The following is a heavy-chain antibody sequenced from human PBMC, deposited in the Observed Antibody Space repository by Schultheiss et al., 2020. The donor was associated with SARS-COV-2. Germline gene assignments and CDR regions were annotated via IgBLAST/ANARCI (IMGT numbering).Heavy chain of an antibody. CDR1: GYTFTSYG. CDR2: MNPNSGNT. J-gene: IGHJ3*02. D-gene: IGHD2-2*01. Sequence: ASVKVSCKASGYTFTSYGISWVRQATGQGLEWMGWMNPNSGNTGYAQKFQGRVTMTRDTSINTAYMELSRLRSDDTAVYYCARTPGVEAFDIWGQGTMVTVSS. CDR3: ARTPGVEAFDI. V-gene: IGHV1-8*02.